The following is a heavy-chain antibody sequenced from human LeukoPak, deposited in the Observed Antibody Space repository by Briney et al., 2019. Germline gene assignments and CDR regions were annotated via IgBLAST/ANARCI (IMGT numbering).Heavy chain of an antibody. V-gene: IGHV4-59*08. Sequence: SETLSLTCTVSGGSISACYWSWIRRPPGKGLEWIGYIYRSGSTNTNPSLKSRVTISVDASENQFSLKLSSVTAADTAVYYCARHSHYYGSGSFYRDYFDYWGQGTLVTVSS. CDR3: ARHSHYYGSGSFYRDYFDY. J-gene: IGHJ4*02. CDR2: IYRSGST. CDR1: GGSISACY. D-gene: IGHD3-10*01.